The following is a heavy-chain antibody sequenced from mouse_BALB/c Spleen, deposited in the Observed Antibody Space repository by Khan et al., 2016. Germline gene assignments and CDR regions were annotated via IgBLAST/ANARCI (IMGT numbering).Heavy chain of an antibody. CDR3: ARRYLYYGFPY. CDR2: IYPGDGDT. D-gene: IGHD1-1*02. V-gene: IGHV1-80*01. CDR1: DYAFSNYW. Sequence: QVQLKESGAELVRPGSSVKISCKASDYAFSNYWMNWVKQRPGQGLEWIGQIYPGDGDTNYNGKFKGKATLTADKSSSTAYMQLSSLTSEDSAVYFCARRYLYYGFPYWGQGTLVTVSA. J-gene: IGHJ3*01.